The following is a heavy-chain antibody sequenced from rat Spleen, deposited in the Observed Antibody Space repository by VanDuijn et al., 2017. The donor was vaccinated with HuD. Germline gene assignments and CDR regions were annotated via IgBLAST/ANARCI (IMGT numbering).Heavy chain of an antibody. V-gene: IGHV5-46*01. D-gene: IGHD1-6*01. J-gene: IGHJ2*01. Sequence: EVQLVESGGDLVQPGRSVKLSCAASGFTFSSFPMAWVRQAPTKGLEWVATISTRGGSTYYRDSVKGRFTISRDNAKSTLSLQMNSLRSEDTATYYCARGGFFRYWGQGVMVTVSS. CDR2: ISTRGGST. CDR3: ARGGFFRY. CDR1: GFTFSSFP.